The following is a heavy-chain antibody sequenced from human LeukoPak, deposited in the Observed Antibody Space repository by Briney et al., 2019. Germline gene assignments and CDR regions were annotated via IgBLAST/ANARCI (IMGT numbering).Heavy chain of an antibody. CDR2: FDPEDGET. Sequence: ASVKVSCKVSGYTLTELSMYWVRQAPGKGVEWMGGFDPEDGETIYAQKFQGRVTMTEDTSTDTAYMELSSLRSEDTAVYYCATRGGDQLLLGYNWFDPWGQGTLVTVSS. V-gene: IGHV1-24*01. CDR1: GYTLTELS. D-gene: IGHD2-2*01. CDR3: ATRGGDQLLLGYNWFDP. J-gene: IGHJ5*02.